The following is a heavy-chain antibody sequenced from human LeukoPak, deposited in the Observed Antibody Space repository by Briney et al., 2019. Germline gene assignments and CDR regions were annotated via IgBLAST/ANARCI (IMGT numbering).Heavy chain of an antibody. CDR3: AREYSASEH. D-gene: IGHD4-11*01. V-gene: IGHV1-2*02. J-gene: IGHJ1*01. Sequence: ASVKVSCRASGYTFTGHFLHWVRQAPGQGLEWMAWIDLNNGDTHYAQNFQGRITVTRDTSISTVYMELSRLTSDDTAVYYCAREYSASEHWGQGTPVTVSS. CDR2: IDLNNGDT. CDR1: GYTFTGHF.